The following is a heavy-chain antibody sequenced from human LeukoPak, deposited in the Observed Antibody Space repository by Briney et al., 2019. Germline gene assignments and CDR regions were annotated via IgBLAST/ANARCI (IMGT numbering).Heavy chain of an antibody. V-gene: IGHV4-61*02. CDR1: GGSISSGSYY. D-gene: IGHD1-26*01. J-gene: IGHJ4*02. CDR2: IYTSGST. Sequence: SETLSLTCTGSGGSISSGSYYWSWIRQPAGKGLEGIGRIYTSGSTNYNPSLKSRVTISVDTSKNQFSLKLSSVTAADTAVYYCASKYSGSYYPRSDYWGQGTLVTVSS. CDR3: ASKYSGSYYPRSDY.